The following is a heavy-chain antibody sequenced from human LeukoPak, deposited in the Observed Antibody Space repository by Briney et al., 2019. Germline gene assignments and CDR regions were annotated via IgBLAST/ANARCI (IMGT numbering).Heavy chain of an antibody. D-gene: IGHD6-19*01. Sequence: GGSLRLSCAASGFTVTNNYMSWVRQAPGKGLEWVSVIYAGGSTYYADSVKGRFTISRDNAKNSLYLQMNSLRAEDTAVYYCARAAVALDYWGQGTLVTVSS. CDR2: IYAGGST. V-gene: IGHV3-66*01. CDR3: ARAAVALDY. CDR1: GFTVTNNY. J-gene: IGHJ4*02.